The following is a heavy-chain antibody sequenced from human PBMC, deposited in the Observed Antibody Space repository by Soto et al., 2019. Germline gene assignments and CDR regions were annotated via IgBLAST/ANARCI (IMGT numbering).Heavy chain of an antibody. CDR2: IDGSGRNT. J-gene: IGHJ1*01. CDR1: GFTFSSYA. D-gene: IGHD3-16*01. V-gene: IGHV3-23*01. Sequence: EVQLLESGGGLVQPGGSLRLSCAASGFTFSSYAMSWVRQAPGKGLEWVSGIDGSGRNTYYADSVKGRFTISRDNSKNTLSVQMDSLRVEDTALYYCARWGTTGGLDVWGQGTLVSVS. CDR3: ARWGTTGGLDV.